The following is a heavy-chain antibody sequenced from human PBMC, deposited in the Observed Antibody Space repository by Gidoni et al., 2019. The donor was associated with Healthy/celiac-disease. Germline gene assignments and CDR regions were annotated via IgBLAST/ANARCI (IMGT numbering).Heavy chain of an antibody. Sequence: QVQLVQSGAAVKKPGSSVKVSCKASGGTFSSYTISWVRQAPGQGLEWMGRIIPILGIANYAQKFQGRVTITADKSTSTAYMELSSLRSEDTAVYYCAKYSSSSWSGMDVWGQGTTVTVSS. CDR3: AKYSSSSWSGMDV. V-gene: IGHV1-69*02. CDR2: IIPILGIA. CDR1: GGTFSSYT. D-gene: IGHD6-6*01. J-gene: IGHJ6*02.